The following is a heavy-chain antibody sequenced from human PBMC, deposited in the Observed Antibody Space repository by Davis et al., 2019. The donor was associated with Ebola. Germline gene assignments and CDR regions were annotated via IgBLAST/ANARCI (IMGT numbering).Heavy chain of an antibody. CDR2: INYSGST. Sequence: PSETLSLTCAVFGGSFSVYYYSWIRQPPGKGLEWIGEINYSGSTHYNPSLKSRVTISVDASKNQFSLKLSSVTAADTAVYYCARPITMVRGNAGGMDVWGNGTTVTVSS. V-gene: IGHV4-34*01. CDR1: GGSFSVYY. D-gene: IGHD3-10*01. J-gene: IGHJ6*04. CDR3: ARPITMVRGNAGGMDV.